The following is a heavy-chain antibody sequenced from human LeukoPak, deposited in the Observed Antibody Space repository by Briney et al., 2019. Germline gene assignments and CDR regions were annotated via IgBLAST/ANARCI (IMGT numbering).Heavy chain of an antibody. Sequence: GASAKVSCKASGYTFTGYYMHWVRQAPGQGLEWMGWINPNSGGTNYAQKFQGRVTMTRDTFISTAYMELSSLRSEDTAVYYCARGHRRFGELFQYYFDYWGQGTLVTVSS. D-gene: IGHD3-10*01. CDR3: ARGHRRFGELFQYYFDY. CDR2: INPNSGGT. CDR1: GYTFTGYY. V-gene: IGHV1-2*02. J-gene: IGHJ4*02.